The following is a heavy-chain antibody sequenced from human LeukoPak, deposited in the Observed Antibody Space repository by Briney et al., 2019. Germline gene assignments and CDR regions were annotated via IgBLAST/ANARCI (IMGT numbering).Heavy chain of an antibody. Sequence: PGGSLRLSCAASGFTFSDYYMSWIRQAPGKGLEWVSYISSSGSTIYYADSVKGRFTISRDNAKNSLYLQMNSLRAEDTAVYYCAKDPKLFGGVIVPFDYWGQGTLVTVSS. J-gene: IGHJ4*02. D-gene: IGHD3-16*02. CDR3: AKDPKLFGGVIVPFDY. CDR2: ISSSGSTI. V-gene: IGHV3-11*01. CDR1: GFTFSDYY.